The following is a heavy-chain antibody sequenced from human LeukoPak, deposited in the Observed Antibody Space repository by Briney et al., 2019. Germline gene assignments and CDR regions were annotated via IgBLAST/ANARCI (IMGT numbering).Heavy chain of an antibody. CDR2: IYYSGST. Sequence: KPSETPSLTCTVSGGSISSYYWSWIRQPPGKGLEWIGYIYYSGSTNYNPSLKSRVTISVDTSKNQFSLKLSSVTAADTAVYYCSAYYYDSSGYYVDYWGQGTLVTVSS. D-gene: IGHD3-22*01. CDR3: SAYYYDSSGYYVDY. CDR1: GGSISSYY. J-gene: IGHJ4*02. V-gene: IGHV4-59*01.